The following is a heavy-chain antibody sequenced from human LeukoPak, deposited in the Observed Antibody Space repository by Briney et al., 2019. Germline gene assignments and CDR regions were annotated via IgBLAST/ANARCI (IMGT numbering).Heavy chain of an antibody. CDR3: ARELYYGSGSRHNWFDP. D-gene: IGHD3-10*01. V-gene: IGHV1-69*01. CDR1: GGTFSSYA. CDR2: IIPIFGTA. J-gene: IGHJ5*02. Sequence: ASVKVSCKASGGTFSSYAISWVRQAPGQELEWMGGIIPIFGTANYAQKFQGRVTITADESTSTAYMELNSLRSEDTAVYHCARELYYGSGSRHNWFDPWGQGTLVTVSS.